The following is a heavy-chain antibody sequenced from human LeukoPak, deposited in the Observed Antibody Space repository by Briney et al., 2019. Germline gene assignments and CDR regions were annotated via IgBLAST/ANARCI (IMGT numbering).Heavy chain of an antibody. D-gene: IGHD6-19*01. CDR2: FYYSGST. V-gene: IGHV4-39*01. Sequence: PSETLSLTCSVSGDSISNSNYNWAWIRQPPGMGLEWLGSFYYSGSTYSNPSLKSRVTISVDTSKNQFSLKLSSVTAADTATYYCARGVSSGWRRFDYWGQGTLVTVFS. J-gene: IGHJ4*02. CDR3: ARGVSSGWRRFDY. CDR1: GDSISNSNYN.